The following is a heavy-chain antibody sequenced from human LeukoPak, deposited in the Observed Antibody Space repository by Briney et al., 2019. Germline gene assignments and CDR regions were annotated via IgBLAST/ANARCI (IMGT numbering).Heavy chain of an antibody. Sequence: SETLSLTCTVSGGSISSYYWSWIRQPPGKGLEWIGYIYYSGTTNYNPSLKSRVTISVDTSKNQFSLKLSSVTAADTAVYYCARGYSSGWYNYYYYGMDVWGQGTTVTVSS. CDR3: ARGYSSGWYNYYYYGMDV. D-gene: IGHD6-19*01. J-gene: IGHJ6*02. CDR1: GGSISSYY. V-gene: IGHV4-59*01. CDR2: IYYSGTT.